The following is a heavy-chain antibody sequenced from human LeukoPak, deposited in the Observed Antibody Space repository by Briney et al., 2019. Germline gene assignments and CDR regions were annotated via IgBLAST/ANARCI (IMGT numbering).Heavy chain of an antibody. CDR2: INSDGSST. D-gene: IGHD3-22*01. CDR3: ARVLHKRNYDSSVYYGY. Sequence: GGSLRLSCAASGFTFSSYWMHWVRQAPGKGLMWVSRINSDGSSTNYADSVKGRFTISRDNAKNTLYLQMNSLRAEDTAVYYCARVLHKRNYDSSVYYGYWGQGSLVTVSS. J-gene: IGHJ4*02. V-gene: IGHV3-74*01. CDR1: GFTFSSYW.